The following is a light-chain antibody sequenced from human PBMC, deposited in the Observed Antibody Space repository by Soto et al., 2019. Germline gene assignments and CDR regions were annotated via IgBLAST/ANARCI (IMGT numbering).Light chain of an antibody. CDR1: QSVGTN. CDR3: QHQSNWPRT. CDR2: GAS. J-gene: IGKJ1*01. Sequence: EIVMTQSPATLSVSPGERATLSCRASQSVGTNLAWYQQKPGQAPRLLIHGASTRATGIPARFSGSGSGTEFTLTISSLQSEDFAVYYCQHQSNWPRTFGQGTKVEI. V-gene: IGKV3-15*01.